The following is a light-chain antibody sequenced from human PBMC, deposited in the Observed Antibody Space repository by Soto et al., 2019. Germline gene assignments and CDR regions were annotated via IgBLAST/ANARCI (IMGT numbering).Light chain of an antibody. J-gene: IGKJ5*01. V-gene: IGKV3-20*01. Sequence: EIVLTQSPGTLSSSPGERATLSCRASQSVSSSYLAWYLQKPGQAPRLLIYGASSRATGIPDRFSGSGSGTDFTLTISRLEPEDFAVYYCQQYGSSPRITFGQGTRLEIK. CDR2: GAS. CDR3: QQYGSSPRIT. CDR1: QSVSSSY.